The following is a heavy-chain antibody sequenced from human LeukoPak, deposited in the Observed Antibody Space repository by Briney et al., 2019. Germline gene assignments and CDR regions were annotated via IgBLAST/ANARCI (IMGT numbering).Heavy chain of an antibody. D-gene: IGHD3-22*01. CDR3: ARVSKDYYDSSGYHAFDI. V-gene: IGHV3-74*01. Sequence: HPGGSLRLSCAASGFTFSSYWMHWVRQAPGKGLVWVSRINSDGSSTSYADSVKGRFTISRDNAKNTLYLQMNSLRAEDTAVYYCARVSKDYYDSSGYHAFDIWGQGTMVTVSS. CDR1: GFTFSSYW. J-gene: IGHJ3*02. CDR2: INSDGSST.